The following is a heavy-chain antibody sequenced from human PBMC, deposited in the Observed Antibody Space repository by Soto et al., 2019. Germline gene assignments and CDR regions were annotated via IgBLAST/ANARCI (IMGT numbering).Heavy chain of an antibody. CDR3: ARQEVLRYFDWLLPFDY. Sequence: PSETLSLTCTFSVGSIISSSYYWGWIRQPPGKGLEWIGSIYYSGSTYYNPSLKSRVTISVDTSKNQFSLKLSSVTAADTAVYYCARQEVLRYFDWLLPFDYWGQGTLVTVSS. J-gene: IGHJ4*02. V-gene: IGHV4-39*01. CDR1: VGSIISSSYY. CDR2: IYYSGST. D-gene: IGHD3-9*01.